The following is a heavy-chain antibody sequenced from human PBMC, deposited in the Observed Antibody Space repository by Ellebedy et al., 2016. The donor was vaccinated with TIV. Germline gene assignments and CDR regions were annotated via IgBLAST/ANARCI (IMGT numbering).Heavy chain of an antibody. J-gene: IGHJ4*02. CDR2: IKQDGSEK. Sequence: GGSLRLSXAASGFTFSSYWMSWVRQAPGKGLEWVANIKQDGSEKYYVDSVKGRFTISRDNAKNSLYLQMNSLRAEDTAVYYCARVGYSYGAYFDYWGQGTLVTVSS. D-gene: IGHD5-18*01. CDR3: ARVGYSYGAYFDY. V-gene: IGHV3-7*01. CDR1: GFTFSSYW.